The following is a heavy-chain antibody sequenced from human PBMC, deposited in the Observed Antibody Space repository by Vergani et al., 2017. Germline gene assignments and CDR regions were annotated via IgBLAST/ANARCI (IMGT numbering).Heavy chain of an antibody. J-gene: IGHJ3*02. CDR3: AKDKSYRNDAFDI. D-gene: IGHD3-16*02. V-gene: IGHV3-23*01. CDR1: GFTFSSYA. Sequence: EVQLLESGGGLVQPGGSLRLSCAASGFTFSSYAMSWVRQAPGKGLEWVSAISGSGGSTYYADSVKGRFTISRENSKNTLYLQMNSLRAEDTAVYYCAKDKSYRNDAFDIWGQGTMVTVSS. CDR2: ISGSGGST.